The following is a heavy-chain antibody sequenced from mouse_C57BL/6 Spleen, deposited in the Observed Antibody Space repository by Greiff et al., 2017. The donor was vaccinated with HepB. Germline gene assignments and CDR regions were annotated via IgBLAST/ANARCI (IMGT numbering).Heavy chain of an antibody. CDR3: ARSGYDYDVGYFDV. Sequence: EVQLQQSGPELVKPGASVKISCKASGYTFTDYYMNWVKQSHGKSLEWIGDINPNNGGTSYNQKFKGKATLTVDKSSSTAYMELRSLPSEDSAVYYCARSGYDYDVGYFDVWGTGTTVTVSS. D-gene: IGHD2-4*01. V-gene: IGHV1-26*01. CDR1: GYTFTDYY. J-gene: IGHJ1*03. CDR2: INPNNGGT.